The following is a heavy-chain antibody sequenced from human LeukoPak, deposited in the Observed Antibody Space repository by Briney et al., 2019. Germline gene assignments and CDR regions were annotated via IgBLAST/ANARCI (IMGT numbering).Heavy chain of an antibody. CDR3: AKTYRDDNRIDY. CDR2: ISGSGGST. Sequence: PGASLRLSCAASGFTFSSYAMSWVPQAPGKGLEWVSAISGSGGSTYYADSVKGRFTISRDNSKNTLYLQMNSLRAEDTAVYYCAKTYRDDNRIDYWGQGTLVTVSS. V-gene: IGHV3-23*01. J-gene: IGHJ4*02. CDR1: GFTFSSYA. D-gene: IGHD1-1*01.